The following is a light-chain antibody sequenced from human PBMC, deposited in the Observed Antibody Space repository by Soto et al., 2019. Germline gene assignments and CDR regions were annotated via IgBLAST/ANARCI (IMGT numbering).Light chain of an antibody. CDR2: GAS. V-gene: IGKV3-20*01. J-gene: IGKJ2*01. CDR3: QQYGSSPYT. CDR1: QTVRSSS. Sequence: EIVVTQSQGTLSVSPGERATLSCRASQTVRSSSLTWYQQKPGQAPRLLIYGASGRATGIPDKFSGSGSGTDFTLTISRLEPEDFAVYYCQQYGSSPYTFGQGTKLEIK.